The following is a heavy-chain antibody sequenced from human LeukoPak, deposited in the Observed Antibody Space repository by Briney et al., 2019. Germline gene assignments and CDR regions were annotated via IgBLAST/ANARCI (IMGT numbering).Heavy chain of an antibody. CDR2: INYSENT. V-gene: IGHV4-38-2*02. CDR3: ARALHTVYGSGSYRNDY. Sequence: SETLSLTCTVSGYSISNGYFWGWIRQSPGKGLEWIGSINYSENTYYNPSLKNRVTISIDTPKNQFSLKLSSVTAADTAVYYCARALHTVYGSGSYRNDYWGQGTLVTVSS. CDR1: GYSISNGYF. J-gene: IGHJ4*02. D-gene: IGHD3-10*01.